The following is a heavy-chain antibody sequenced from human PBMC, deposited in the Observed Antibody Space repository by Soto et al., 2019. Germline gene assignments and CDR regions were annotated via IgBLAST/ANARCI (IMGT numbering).Heavy chain of an antibody. Sequence: SEQVSCMPSGGTFSMHAINWVGQAPGKGLEWMGGITPMFGTTNYAQKFKGRVTISADESTSPAYMELSSLRSEDAAVYYCARAAIHGSCWYFWCDPWGQGTRGTVAS. J-gene: IGHJ5*02. CDR1: GGTFSMHA. CDR2: ITPMFGTT. V-gene: IGHV1-69*13. CDR3: ARAAIHGSCWYFWCDP. D-gene: IGHD6-13*01.